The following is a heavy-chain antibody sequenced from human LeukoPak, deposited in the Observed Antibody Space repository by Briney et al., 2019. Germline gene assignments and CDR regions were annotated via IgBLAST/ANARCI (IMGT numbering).Heavy chain of an antibody. Sequence: ASVKVSCKASGYTFTSYGISWVRQAPGQGLEWMGWISAYNGNTNYAQKLQGSVTMTTDTSTSTAYMELRSLRSDDTAVYYCASSGYSSGWYVYYFDYWGQGTLVTVSS. J-gene: IGHJ4*02. CDR3: ASSGYSSGWYVYYFDY. V-gene: IGHV1-18*01. CDR2: ISAYNGNT. CDR1: GYTFTSYG. D-gene: IGHD6-19*01.